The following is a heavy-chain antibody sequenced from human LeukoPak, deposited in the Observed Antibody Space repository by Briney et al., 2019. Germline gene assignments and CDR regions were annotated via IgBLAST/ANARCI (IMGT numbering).Heavy chain of an antibody. J-gene: IGHJ4*02. CDR3: ARDLRVVESMITFGGVIAH. V-gene: IGHV1-46*01. D-gene: IGHD3-16*02. Sequence: ASVKVSCKASGYTFTSYYMHWVRQAPGQGLEWMGIINPSGGSTSYAQKLQGRVTMTRDTSTSTVYMELSSLRSEDTAVYYCARDLRVVESMITFGGVIAHWGQGTLVTVSS. CDR1: GYTFTSYY. CDR2: INPSGGST.